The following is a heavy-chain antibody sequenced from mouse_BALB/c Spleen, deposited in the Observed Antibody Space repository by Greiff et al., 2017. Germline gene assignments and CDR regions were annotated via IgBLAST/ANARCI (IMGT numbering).Heavy chain of an antibody. CDR1: GFNIKDTY. V-gene: IGHV14-3*02. CDR3: ARYYGYYYAMDY. CDR2: IDPANGNT. D-gene: IGHD1-2*01. J-gene: IGHJ4*01. Sequence: EVQLVESGAELVKPGASVKLSCTASGFNIKDTYMHWVKQRPEQGLEWIGRIDPANGNTKYDPKFQGKATITADTSSNTAYLQLSSLTSEDTAVYYCARYYGYYYAMDYWGQGTSVTVSS.